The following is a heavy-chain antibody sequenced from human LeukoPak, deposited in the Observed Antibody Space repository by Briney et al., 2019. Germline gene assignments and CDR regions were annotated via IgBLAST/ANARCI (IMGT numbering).Heavy chain of an antibody. CDR2: INWNGGST. V-gene: IGHV3-20*04. J-gene: IGHJ4*02. CDR3: AREGGIVGAEENDY. Sequence: GGSLRLSCAASGFTFDDYGTSWVRQAPGKGLEWVSGINWNGGSTGYVDSVKGRFTISRDNAKNSLYLQMNSLRAEDTALYYCAREGGIVGAEENDYWGQGTLVTVSS. CDR1: GFTFDDYG. D-gene: IGHD1-26*01.